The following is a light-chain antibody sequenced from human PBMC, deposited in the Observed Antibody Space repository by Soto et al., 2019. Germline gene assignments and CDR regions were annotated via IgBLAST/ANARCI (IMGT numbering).Light chain of an antibody. CDR1: SSNIGTNT. V-gene: IGLV1-44*01. CDR2: TND. CDR3: AAWDGSLDAVL. Sequence: QLVLTQPPSASGTPGQRVTISCSGSSSNIGTNTVNWYQQLPGTAPTLLIYTNDQRPSGVPDRFSGSKSGTSASLAISGLQSEDEASYYCAAWDGSLDAVLFGGGTKLTVL. J-gene: IGLJ2*01.